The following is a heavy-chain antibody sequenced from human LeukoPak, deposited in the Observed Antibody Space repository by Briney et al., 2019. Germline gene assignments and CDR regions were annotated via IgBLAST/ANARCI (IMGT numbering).Heavy chain of an antibody. D-gene: IGHD5-18*01. J-gene: IGHJ6*02. CDR1: GGTFSSYA. CDR3: ARALGYSYGPIYYYGMDV. Sequence: SVKVSCKASGGTFSSYAISWVRQAPGQGLEWMGGIIPIFGTANYAQKFQGRVTITADESTSTAYMELSSLSSEDTAVYYCARALGYSYGPIYYYGMDVWGQGTTVTVSS. V-gene: IGHV1-69*01. CDR2: IIPIFGTA.